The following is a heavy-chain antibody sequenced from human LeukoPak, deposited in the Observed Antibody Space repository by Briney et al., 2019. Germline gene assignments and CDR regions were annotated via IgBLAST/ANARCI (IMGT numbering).Heavy chain of an antibody. D-gene: IGHD2-15*01. J-gene: IGHJ4*02. V-gene: IGHV3-23*01. CDR1: GFTFSNYA. CDR2: ISYSGGST. Sequence: GGSLRLSCAASGFTFSNYAMTWVRQAPGKGLEWVSIISYSGGSTHYADSVKGRFTISRDNPKNTLYLQMNTLRAEDTAVYYCAKNRGDITSSRVGCDYWGQGALVTVSS. CDR3: AKNRGDITSSRVGCDY.